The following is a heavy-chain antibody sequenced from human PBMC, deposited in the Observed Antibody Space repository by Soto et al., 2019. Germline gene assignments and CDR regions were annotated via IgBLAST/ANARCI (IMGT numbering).Heavy chain of an antibody. V-gene: IGHV3-74*01. CDR3: ARADSVTRGADYYYYGMDV. CDR2: INSDGSST. J-gene: IGHJ6*02. Sequence: GGSLRLSCAASGFTFSSYWMHWVRQAPGKGLVWVSRINSDGSSTSYADSVKGRFTISRDNAKNTLYLQMNSLRAEDTAVYYCARADSVTRGADYYYYGMDVWGQGTTVTVSS. CDR1: GFTFSSYW. D-gene: IGHD2-15*01.